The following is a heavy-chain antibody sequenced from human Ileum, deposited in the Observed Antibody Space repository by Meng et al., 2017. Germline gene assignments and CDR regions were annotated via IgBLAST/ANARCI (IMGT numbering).Heavy chain of an antibody. V-gene: IGHV4-4*02. J-gene: IGHJ4*02. D-gene: IGHD2-15*01. CDR1: GCSCSRRSS. CDR2: IYLAGSP. Sequence: HVVKPAQSLSRPSGAPALPFTISGCSCSRRSSWRWVGQSPGKELEWIAHIYLAGSPQYTPSLESRVTISVDKFKNQSSLRMTSDTAADTAIYYCVRHGGKYFDSWGQGTLVTVSS. CDR3: VRHGGKYFDS.